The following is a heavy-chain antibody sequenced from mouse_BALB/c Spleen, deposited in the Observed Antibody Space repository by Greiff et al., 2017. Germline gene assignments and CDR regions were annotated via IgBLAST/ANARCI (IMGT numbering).Heavy chain of an antibody. CDR1: GFTFSDYY. CDR2: ISDGGSYT. Sequence: DVMLVESGGGLVKPGGSLKLSCAASGFTFSDYYMYWVRQTPEKRLEWVATISDGGSYTYYPDSVKGRFTISRDNTKNNLYLQMSSLKSEDTAMYYCARDQSDNEEYIEVWGAGTTVTVSS. CDR3: ARDQSDNEEYIEV. D-gene: IGHD2-13*01. J-gene: IGHJ1*01. V-gene: IGHV5-4*02.